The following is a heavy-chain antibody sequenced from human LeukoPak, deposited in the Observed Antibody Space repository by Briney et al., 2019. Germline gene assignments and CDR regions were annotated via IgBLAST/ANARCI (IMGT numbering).Heavy chain of an antibody. Sequence: SETLSLTCTASGGSISSYYWSWIRQPPGKGLEWVGYIYYSGSTNYNPSLKSRVTISVDMSKNPFFLKLSSLTAADTAVYYCARRKGKGFDIWGQGTMVTVSS. V-gene: IGHV4-59*01. CDR3: ARRKGKGFDI. CDR2: IYYSGST. CDR1: GGSISSYY. J-gene: IGHJ3*02.